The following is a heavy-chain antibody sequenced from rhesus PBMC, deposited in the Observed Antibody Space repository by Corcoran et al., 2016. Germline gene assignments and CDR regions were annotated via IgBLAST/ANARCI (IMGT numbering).Heavy chain of an antibody. D-gene: IGHD1-14*01. Sequence: EVHLVESGGGLAKPGGSLRLSCAASGFTFSGYWMYWVRQERGKGLDEISTIDSAGSSTDYADTVKGRCTISRENAKNTLYLQMDSLRTEDTAVYYCARAIGTTAGYWGQGVLVTVSS. CDR1: GFTFSGYW. CDR2: IDSAGSST. V-gene: IGHV3-14*01. J-gene: IGHJ4*01. CDR3: ARAIGTTAGY.